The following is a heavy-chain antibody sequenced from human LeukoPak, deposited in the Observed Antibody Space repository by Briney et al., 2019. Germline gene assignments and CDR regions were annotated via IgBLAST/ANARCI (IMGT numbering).Heavy chain of an antibody. Sequence: TPSETLSLTCAVSGGSISRSNWWSWGRQPPGKGLEWIGEIYHSGSTNNNPSLKSRVNISVDKSKNQFSLKLSSVTAADTAVYYCARALTTVTQYYFDYWGQGTLVTVSS. CDR1: GGSISRSNW. D-gene: IGHD4-17*01. V-gene: IGHV4-4*02. CDR3: ARALTTVTQYYFDY. J-gene: IGHJ4*02. CDR2: IYHSGST.